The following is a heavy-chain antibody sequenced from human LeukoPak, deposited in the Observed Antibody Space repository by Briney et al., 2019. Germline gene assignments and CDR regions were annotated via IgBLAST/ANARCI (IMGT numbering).Heavy chain of an antibody. V-gene: IGHV4-39*07. Sequence: PSQTLSLTCTVSGGSISSGGYYWSWIRQPPGKGLEWIGSIYYSGSTYYNPSLKSRVTISVDTSKNQFSLKLSSVTAADTAVYYCARAAYDSSGYYYRSLYYFDYWGQGTLVTVSS. J-gene: IGHJ4*02. CDR1: GGSISSGGYY. D-gene: IGHD3-22*01. CDR2: IYYSGST. CDR3: ARAAYDSSGYYYRSLYYFDY.